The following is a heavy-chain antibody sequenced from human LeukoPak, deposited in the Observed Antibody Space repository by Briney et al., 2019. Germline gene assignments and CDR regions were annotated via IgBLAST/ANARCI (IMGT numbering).Heavy chain of an antibody. V-gene: IGHV3-30*09. CDR3: ARAMAVAGTAFDY. J-gene: IGHJ4*02. CDR1: GFTFSSYA. Sequence: GRSLRLSCAASGFTFSSYAMHWVRQAPGKGLEWVAVISYDGSNKYYADSVKGRFAISRDNSKNTLYLQMNSLRAEDTAAYYCARAMAVAGTAFDYWGQGTLVTVSS. D-gene: IGHD6-19*01. CDR2: ISYDGSNK.